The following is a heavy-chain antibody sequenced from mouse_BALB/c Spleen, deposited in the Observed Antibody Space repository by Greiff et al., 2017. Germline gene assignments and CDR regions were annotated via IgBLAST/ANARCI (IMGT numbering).Heavy chain of an antibody. CDR3: NAKLGPYYFDY. J-gene: IGHJ2*01. CDR2: IDPENGDT. V-gene: IGHV14-4*02. D-gene: IGHD4-1*01. CDR1: GFNIKDYY. Sequence: EVKLQQSGAELVRSGASVKLSCTASGFNIKDYYMHWVKQRPEQGLEWIRWIDPENGDTEYAPKFQGKATMTADTSSNTAYLQLSSLTSEDTAVYYCNAKLGPYYFDYWGQGTTLTVSS.